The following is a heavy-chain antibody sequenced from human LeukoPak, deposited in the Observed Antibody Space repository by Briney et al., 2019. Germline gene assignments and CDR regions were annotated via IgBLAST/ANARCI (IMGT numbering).Heavy chain of an antibody. CDR2: ISPYNGDT. Sequence: ASVKVSCKASGYTFSNYAFSWVRQAPGQGPEWMGWISPYNGDTYYARKFQGRVTMTTDASTNTAYMELRSLRSDDTAVYYRARDYYGSGSPPIFDYWGQGTLVTVSS. CDR3: ARDYYGSGSPPIFDY. V-gene: IGHV1-18*01. D-gene: IGHD3-10*01. CDR1: GYTFSNYA. J-gene: IGHJ4*02.